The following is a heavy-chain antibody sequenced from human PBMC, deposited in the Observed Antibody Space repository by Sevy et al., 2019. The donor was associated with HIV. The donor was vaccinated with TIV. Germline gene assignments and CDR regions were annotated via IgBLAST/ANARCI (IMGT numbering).Heavy chain of an antibody. V-gene: IGHV4-59*08. Sequence: SETLSLTCTVSGGSITSLYWNWIRQQPGKGLEWIANIYYNGHINYNPSLKSRVTLSLDTSKNQFSLRLSSVTAADTAMYYCAGENAWGRGYSWGQGTLVTVSS. CDR3: AGENAWGRGYS. CDR1: GGSITSLY. J-gene: IGHJ4*02. CDR2: IYYNGHI. D-gene: IGHD1-26*01.